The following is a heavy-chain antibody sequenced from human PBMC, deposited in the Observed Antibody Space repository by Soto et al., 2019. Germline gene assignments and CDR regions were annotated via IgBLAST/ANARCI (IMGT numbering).Heavy chain of an antibody. V-gene: IGHV4-34*01. J-gene: IGHJ3*02. CDR3: ARAGPRSGDRAFDI. D-gene: IGHD7-27*01. CDR1: GGSFSGYY. CDR2: INHSGST. Sequence: SETLSLTCAVYGGSFSGYYWSWIRQPPGKGLEWIGEINHSGSTNYNPSLKSRVTISVDTSKNQFSLKLSSVTAADTAVYYCARAGPRSGDRAFDIWGQGTMVTVSS.